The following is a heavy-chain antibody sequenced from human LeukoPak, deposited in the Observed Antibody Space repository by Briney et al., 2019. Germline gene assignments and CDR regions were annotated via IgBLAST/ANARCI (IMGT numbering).Heavy chain of an antibody. D-gene: IGHD4-17*01. CDR2: ISGICYST. Sequence: RLSCVASGFTLRRYDMSWVRQAPGPGLECGVAISGICYSTHYAESVKGQFTISRDNSKHPQYLQMNSLRAEDTAVYYCAKGKTTMTKAFDYWGQGTLVTVSS. CDR1: GFTLRRYD. CDR3: AKGKTTMTKAFDY. V-gene: IGHV3-23*01. J-gene: IGHJ4*02.